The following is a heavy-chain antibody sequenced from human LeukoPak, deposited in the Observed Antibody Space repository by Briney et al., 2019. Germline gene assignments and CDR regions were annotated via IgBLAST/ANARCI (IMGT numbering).Heavy chain of an antibody. CDR3: AKDRGSGYNWNDVLDY. J-gene: IGHJ4*02. V-gene: IGHV3-30-3*01. CDR1: GLTFSSYA. CDR2: ISYDGSNK. Sequence: GGSLRLSCAASGLTFSSYAMHWVRQAPGKGLEWVAVISYDGSNKYYADSVKGRFTISRDNSKNTPYLQMNSLRAEDTAVYYCAKDRGSGYNWNDVLDYWGQGTLVTVSS. D-gene: IGHD1-20*01.